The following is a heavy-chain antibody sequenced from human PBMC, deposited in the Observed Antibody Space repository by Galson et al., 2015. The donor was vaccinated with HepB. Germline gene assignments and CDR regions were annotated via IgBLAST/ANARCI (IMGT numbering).Heavy chain of an antibody. D-gene: IGHD1-26*01. CDR3: ARNGAGGSYPVVSSYYYYGMDV. V-gene: IGHV1-69*13. CDR2: IIPIFGTA. CDR1: GGTFSSYA. J-gene: IGHJ6*02. Sequence: SVKVSCKASGGTFSSYAISWVRQAPGQGLEWMGGIIPIFGTANYAQKFQGRVTITADESTSTAYMELSSLRSEDTAVYYCARNGAGGSYPVVSSYYYYGMDVWGQGTTVTVSS.